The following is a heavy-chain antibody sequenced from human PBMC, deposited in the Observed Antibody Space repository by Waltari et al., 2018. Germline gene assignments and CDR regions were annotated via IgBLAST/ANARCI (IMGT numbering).Heavy chain of an antibody. J-gene: IGHJ5*02. CDR1: GFTFSSYE. Sequence: EVQLVESGGGLLQPGGSLRLSCAASGFTFSSYEMNWVRQAPGKGLEWVSYISSGDTGTKYYADSVKGRFTSSRDNAKNLLFLQMNSLRAEDTAVYYCARGAGKVLDPWGQGTLVTVSS. V-gene: IGHV3-48*03. CDR2: ISSGDTGTK. CDR3: ARGAGKVLDP.